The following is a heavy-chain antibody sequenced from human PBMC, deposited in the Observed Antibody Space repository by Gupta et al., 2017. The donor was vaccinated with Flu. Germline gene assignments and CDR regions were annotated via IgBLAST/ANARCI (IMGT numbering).Heavy chain of an antibody. Sequence: QVQLQESGPGLVKPSETLSLTCTVPGGPISSYYWSWIRQPPGKGLERIGYIYYSGSTNYNPSLKSRVTISVDTAKIQFSLKLGSVTDADTAVYYCARPAEISSGAYDIGGQGTMVTVSS. CDR1: GGPISSYY. J-gene: IGHJ3*02. CDR3: ARPAEISSGAYDI. V-gene: IGHV4-59*08. D-gene: IGHD6-6*01. CDR2: IYYSGST.